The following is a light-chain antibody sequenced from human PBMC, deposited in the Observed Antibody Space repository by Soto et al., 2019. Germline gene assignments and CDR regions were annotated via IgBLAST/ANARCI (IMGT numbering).Light chain of an antibody. CDR2: AAS. V-gene: IGKV1-39*01. CDR1: QTVTSY. J-gene: IGKJ1*01. Sequence: DVQMTQSPSSLSASVGDSLTLTCRASQTVTSYLNWYQQKPGKAPKLLIYAASTLQSGVPSRFSGSGSGTEFSLTIISVQPEDFATYYCQQSYRFPKTFGRGTKVEVK. CDR3: QQSYRFPKT.